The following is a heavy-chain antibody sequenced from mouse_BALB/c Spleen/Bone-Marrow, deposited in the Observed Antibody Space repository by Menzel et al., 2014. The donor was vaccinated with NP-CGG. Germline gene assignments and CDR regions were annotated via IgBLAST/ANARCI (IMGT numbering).Heavy chain of an antibody. D-gene: IGHD2-4*01. CDR2: ISDGGSYT. CDR3: ARVSYDYFDY. V-gene: IGHV5-4*02. CDR1: GFTFSDYH. J-gene: IGHJ2*01. Sequence: EVKLVEAGGGLVKPGGFLKLSCAASGFTFSDYHMYWVRQTPEKRLEWVATISDGGSYTYYPDSVKGRFTISRDNAKNNLYLQMSSLKSEDTAMYYCARVSYDYFDYWGQGTALTVSP.